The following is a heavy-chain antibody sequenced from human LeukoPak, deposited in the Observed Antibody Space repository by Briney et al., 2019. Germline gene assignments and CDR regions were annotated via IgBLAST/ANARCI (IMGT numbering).Heavy chain of an antibody. J-gene: IGHJ5*02. CDR2: IYYSGST. V-gene: IGHV4-59*12. CDR1: GGSISSYY. Sequence: PSETLSLTCTVSGGSISSYYWSWLRQPPGKGLEWIVYIYYSGSTHYNPSLKSRVTISVDRSKNQFSLKLSSVTAADTAVYYCARVGDIVVVPAAMPYNWFDPWGQGTPVTVSS. D-gene: IGHD2-2*01. CDR3: ARVGDIVVVPAAMPYNWFDP.